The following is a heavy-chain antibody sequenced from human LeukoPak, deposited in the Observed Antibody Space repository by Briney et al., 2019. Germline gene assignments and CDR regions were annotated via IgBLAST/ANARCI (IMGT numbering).Heavy chain of an antibody. J-gene: IGHJ3*02. CDR3: ARDRGSSWSDAFDI. CDR1: GFTFSRYA. V-gene: IGHV3-30*04. D-gene: IGHD6-13*01. Sequence: GGSLRLSCAASGFTFSRYAMHWVRQAPAKGLEWVAVISYDGSNENYADSVKGRFTISRDNSKNTLYLQMNSLRAEDTAVYYCARDRGSSWSDAFDIWGQGTMVTVSS. CDR2: ISYDGSNE.